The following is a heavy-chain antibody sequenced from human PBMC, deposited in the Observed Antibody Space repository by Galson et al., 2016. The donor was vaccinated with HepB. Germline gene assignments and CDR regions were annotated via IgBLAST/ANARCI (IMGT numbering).Heavy chain of an antibody. D-gene: IGHD3-16*01. J-gene: IGHJ4*02. Sequence: TLSLTCSVSGGSLSSGDHYWSWLRQPPGEGLEWIGYIFFSGATYYSPSLQSRVSLSLDSSRNQFSLNLSSVTAADTAVYYCARTMPCARMHCYERYSFDSWGLGTLVTVSS. CDR2: IFFSGAT. CDR1: GGSLSSGDHY. CDR3: ARTMPCARMHCYERYSFDS. V-gene: IGHV4-30-4*01.